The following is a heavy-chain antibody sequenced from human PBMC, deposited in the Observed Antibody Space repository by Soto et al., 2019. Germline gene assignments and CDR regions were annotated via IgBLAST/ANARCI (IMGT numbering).Heavy chain of an antibody. D-gene: IGHD4-17*01. CDR3: ARTTVSNNYFDY. Sequence: PSETLSLTCTVSGGSISSGGYYWSWIRQHPGRGLEWIGYIYYSGSTYYNPSLKSRVTISVDTSKNQFSHKLSFVTAADTAVYYCARTTVSNNYFDYWGQGTLVTVSS. V-gene: IGHV4-31*03. CDR2: IYYSGST. J-gene: IGHJ4*02. CDR1: GGSISSGGYY.